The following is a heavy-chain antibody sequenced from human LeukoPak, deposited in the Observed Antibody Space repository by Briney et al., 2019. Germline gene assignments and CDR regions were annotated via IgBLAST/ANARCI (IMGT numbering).Heavy chain of an antibody. CDR3: AKDPDCTSGICYTFFDY. V-gene: IGHV3-48*01. CDR2: ISSSSSTI. J-gene: IGHJ4*02. Sequence: GGSLRLSCAASGFTFSSYGMTWVRQAPGKGLEWVSYISSSSSTIYYADSVKGRFTISRDNAKNSLYLQLNSLRAEDTAVYYCAKDPDCTSGICYTFFDYWGQGTLVTVSS. D-gene: IGHD2-8*01. CDR1: GFTFSSYG.